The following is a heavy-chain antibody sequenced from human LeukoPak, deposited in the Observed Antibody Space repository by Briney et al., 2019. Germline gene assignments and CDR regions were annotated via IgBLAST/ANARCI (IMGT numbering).Heavy chain of an antibody. CDR2: ISSSSSYI. Sequence: GGSLRLSCAASGFTFSSYSMNWVRQAPGEGLEWVSSISSSSSYIYYADSVKGRFTISRDNAKNSLYLQMNSLRAEDTAVYYCARDPTRDDGEAMVRGAPYYGMDVWGKGTTVTVSS. CDR3: ARDPTRDDGEAMVRGAPYYGMDV. V-gene: IGHV3-21*01. J-gene: IGHJ6*04. CDR1: GFTFSSYS. D-gene: IGHD3-10*01.